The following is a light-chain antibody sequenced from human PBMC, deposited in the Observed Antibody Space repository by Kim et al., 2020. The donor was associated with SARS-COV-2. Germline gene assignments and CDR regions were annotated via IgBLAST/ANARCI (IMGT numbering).Light chain of an antibody. Sequence: DIQMTQSPSSLSASVGDRVTITCRTTQSISSHLNWYQQKPGRAPKLLISAAFTLQGGVPSRFSGSGSETDFTLTISSLQPEDFATYVCHQRYITPFTFCPATKVDIK. CDR3: HQRYITPFT. CDR1: QSISSH. J-gene: IGKJ3*01. CDR2: AAF. V-gene: IGKV1-39*01.